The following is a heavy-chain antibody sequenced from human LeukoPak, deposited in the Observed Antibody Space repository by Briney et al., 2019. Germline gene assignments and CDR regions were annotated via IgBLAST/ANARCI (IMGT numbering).Heavy chain of an antibody. V-gene: IGHV3-7*01. Sequence: GGSLRLSCAASGFMFSGYWMSWVRQAPGKGLEWVANIKEDGSERHYVDSVEGRFTISRDNAKNSLSLQMDSLRAEDTAVYYCVNRAWLDFWGQGTLVTVSS. CDR1: GFMFSGYW. CDR2: IKEDGSER. CDR3: VNRAWLDF. J-gene: IGHJ4*02.